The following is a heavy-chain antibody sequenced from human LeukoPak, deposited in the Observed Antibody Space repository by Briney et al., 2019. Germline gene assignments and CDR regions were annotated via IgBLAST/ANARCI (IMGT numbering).Heavy chain of an antibody. Sequence: GGSLRLSCAASGFTFSSYAMSWVRQAPGKGLEWVSAISGSGGSTYYADSVKSRFTISRDNSKNTLYLQMNSLRAEDTAVYYCAKRRGYSYGYSDYWGQGTLVTVSS. V-gene: IGHV3-23*01. CDR3: AKRRGYSYGYSDY. CDR2: ISGSGGST. D-gene: IGHD5-18*01. CDR1: GFTFSSYA. J-gene: IGHJ4*02.